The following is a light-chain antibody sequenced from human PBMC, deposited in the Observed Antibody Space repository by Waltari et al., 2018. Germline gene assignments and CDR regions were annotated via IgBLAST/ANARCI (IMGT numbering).Light chain of an antibody. J-gene: IGLJ3*02. V-gene: IGLV4-69*01. Sequence: QLVLTQSPSASASLGASVRLTCTLDSGHSSNIIAWHQQQPEKGPRYLMKVNSDGSHRKGDQIPDRCSGSGSGAERYTTLSSVQSEDEADYYCQSGGHGTWVFGGGTKLTVL. CDR1: SGHSSNI. CDR3: QSGGHGTWV. CDR2: VNSDGSH.